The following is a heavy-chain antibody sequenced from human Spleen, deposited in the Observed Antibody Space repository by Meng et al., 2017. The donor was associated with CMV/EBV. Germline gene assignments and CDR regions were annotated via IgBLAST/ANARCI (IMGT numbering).Heavy chain of an antibody. CDR3: ARGWSTSAYFDY. CDR1: GGSISSGDYY. Sequence: SETLSLTCAVSGGSISSGDYYWSWIRQPPGKGLEWIEYIYFSGTTYYNPSLKSRVTLSVDTSKNQFSLKLSSVNAADAAVYYCARGWSTSAYFDYWGQGTLVTVSS. D-gene: IGHD2/OR15-2a*01. J-gene: IGHJ4*02. V-gene: IGHV4-30-4*08. CDR2: IYFSGTT.